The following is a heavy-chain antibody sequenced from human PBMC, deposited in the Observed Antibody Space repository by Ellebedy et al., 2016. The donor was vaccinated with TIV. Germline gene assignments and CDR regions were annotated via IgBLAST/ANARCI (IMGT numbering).Heavy chain of an antibody. Sequence: MPSETLSLTCAVFGDSVTNSAYWWSWVRQSPGKGLEWIGEVSHSGHNNYTPSLKSRVTISLVESKNQISLRLTSVTAADTAVYYCARRKYSISPCFDYWGQGTLVTVSS. D-gene: IGHD6-13*01. CDR3: ARRKYSISPCFDY. V-gene: IGHV4-4*02. J-gene: IGHJ4*02. CDR1: GDSVTNSAYW. CDR2: VSHSGHN.